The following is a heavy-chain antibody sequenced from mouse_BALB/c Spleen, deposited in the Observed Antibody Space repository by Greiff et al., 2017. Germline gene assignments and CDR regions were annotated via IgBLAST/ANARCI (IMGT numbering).Heavy chain of an antibody. D-gene: IGHD1-2*01. Sequence: VQLQQPGAELVRPGASVKLSCKASGYTFTSYWINWVKQRPGQGLEWIGNIYPSDSYTNYNQKFKDKATLTVDKSSSTAYMQLSSPTSEDSAVYYCTRDTTAHYYAMDYWGQGTSVTVSS. CDR1: GYTFTSYW. V-gene: IGHV1-69*02. CDR2: IYPSDSYT. J-gene: IGHJ4*01. CDR3: TRDTTAHYYAMDY.